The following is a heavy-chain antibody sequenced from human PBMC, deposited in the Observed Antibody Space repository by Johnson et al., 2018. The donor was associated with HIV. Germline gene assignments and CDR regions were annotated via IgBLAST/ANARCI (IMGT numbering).Heavy chain of an antibody. V-gene: IGHV3-30-3*01. Sequence: QVQLMESGGGVVQPGRSLRLSCAASGFTFSSYAMHWVRQAPGKGLEWVAVISYDGSKKYYADYVKGRFTIYRDNSKRTLYLQMNRLRAEDTAVFFCSSGSYYDFWSGLAHAFDIWGQGTMVTVSS. D-gene: IGHD3-3*01. J-gene: IGHJ3*02. CDR1: GFTFSSYA. CDR2: ISYDGSKK. CDR3: SSGSYYDFWSGLAHAFDI.